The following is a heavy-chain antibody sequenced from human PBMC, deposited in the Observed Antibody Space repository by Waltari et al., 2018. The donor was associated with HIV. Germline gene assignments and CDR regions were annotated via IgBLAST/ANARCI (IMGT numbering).Heavy chain of an antibody. Sequence: QVQLVESGGGVVQPGRSLRLSCAASGFTFSSYGMHWVRQAPGKGLEWVAVIWDDGSNKYYADSVKGRFTISRDNSKNTLYLQMNSLRAEDTAVYYCARGAMDTAMVHYYWGQGTLVTVSS. D-gene: IGHD5-18*01. CDR3: ARGAMDTAMVHYY. V-gene: IGHV3-33*01. CDR2: IWDDGSNK. CDR1: GFTFSSYG. J-gene: IGHJ4*02.